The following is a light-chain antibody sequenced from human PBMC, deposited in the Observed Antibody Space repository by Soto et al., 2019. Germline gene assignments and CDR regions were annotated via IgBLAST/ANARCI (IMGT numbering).Light chain of an antibody. CDR1: QSVSSNY. Sequence: EIVLTQSPGTLSLSPGESATFSCRASQSVSSNYLAWYQHKPGQAPRLLIYGAFKRATGIPDRFSGSGSGTDFTLTISRMEPEDFAVYCCQQYGSSPRTFGQGTKVDIK. V-gene: IGKV3-20*01. CDR2: GAF. J-gene: IGKJ1*01. CDR3: QQYGSSPRT.